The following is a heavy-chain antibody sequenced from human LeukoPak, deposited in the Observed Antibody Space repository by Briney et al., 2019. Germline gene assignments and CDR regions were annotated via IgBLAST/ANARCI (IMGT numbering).Heavy chain of an antibody. D-gene: IGHD1-26*01. V-gene: IGHV4-59*01. Sequence: ASETLSLTCTVSGGSISSYYWSWIQQPPGKGLEWIGYIYYSGSTNYNPSLKSRVTISVDTSKNQFSLKLSSVTAADTAVYYCARATLGATRSWFDPWGQGTLVTVSS. CDR2: IYYSGST. J-gene: IGHJ5*02. CDR3: ARATLGATRSWFDP. CDR1: GGSISSYY.